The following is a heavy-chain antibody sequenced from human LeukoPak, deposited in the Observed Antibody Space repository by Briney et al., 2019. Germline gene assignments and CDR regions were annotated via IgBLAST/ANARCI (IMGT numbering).Heavy chain of an antibody. Sequence: GGSLGLSCAASGFALSSYWMSWVRQAPGKGLEWVANIKQDGSGKYYVDSVKGRFTISRDNAKNSLYLQMNSLRAEDTALYYCAREGLEPTFDYWGQGTLVTVSS. J-gene: IGHJ4*02. V-gene: IGHV3-7*03. CDR1: GFALSSYW. CDR2: IKQDGSGK. CDR3: AREGLEPTFDY. D-gene: IGHD1-1*01.